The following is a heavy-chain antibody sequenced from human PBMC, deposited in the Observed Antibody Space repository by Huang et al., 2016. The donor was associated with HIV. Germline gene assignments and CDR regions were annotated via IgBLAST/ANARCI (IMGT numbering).Heavy chain of an antibody. CDR2: VIPMLGTP. J-gene: IGHJ4*02. V-gene: IGHV1-69*13. CDR3: ARGQLGSYGDYDVLY. Sequence: QVQLVQSGAEVKTPGSSVKVSCKASGGTFSKYAISWVRQAPGQGLEWMGGVIPMLGTPNYARKFQCRVTITADDSTSTTYVEVSSLRSEDTALYYCARGQLGSYGDYDVLYWGQGTLVTVSS. CDR1: GGTFSKYA. D-gene: IGHD4-17*01.